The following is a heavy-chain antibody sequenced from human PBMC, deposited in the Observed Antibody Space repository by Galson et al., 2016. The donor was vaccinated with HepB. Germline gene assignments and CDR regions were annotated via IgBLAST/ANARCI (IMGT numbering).Heavy chain of an antibody. Sequence: SLRLSCAASGFAFRTYGMHWVRQAPGKGLEWVAVISHDGNEKHYADSVKGRFLVSRDNPVNTLYLEVKSLRPEDTAVYHCVRGYCATTICPPGPYWGKGNLVTVSS. V-gene: IGHV3-30*03. D-gene: IGHD2-21*01. CDR3: VRGYCATTICPPGPY. CDR2: ISHDGNEK. J-gene: IGHJ4*02. CDR1: GFAFRTYG.